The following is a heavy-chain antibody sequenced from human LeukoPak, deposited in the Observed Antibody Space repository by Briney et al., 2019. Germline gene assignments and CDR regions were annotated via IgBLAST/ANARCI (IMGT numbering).Heavy chain of an antibody. V-gene: IGHV3-30-3*01. Sequence: GGFLRLSCAASGFTFSSYAMHWVRQAPGKGLEWVAVISYDGSNKYYADSVKGRFTISRDNSKNTLYLQMNSLRAEDTAVYYCATRVDTAMEDSFDYWGQGTLVTVSS. CDR2: ISYDGSNK. CDR1: GFTFSSYA. CDR3: ATRVDTAMEDSFDY. D-gene: IGHD5-18*01. J-gene: IGHJ4*02.